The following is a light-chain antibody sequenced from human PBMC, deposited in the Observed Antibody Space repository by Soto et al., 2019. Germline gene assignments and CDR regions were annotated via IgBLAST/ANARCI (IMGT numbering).Light chain of an antibody. Sequence: EVVMTQSPATLSVSPGERATLSCRASENINNRLAWYQQTPGQDPRLLIYGASTRATGIPDRFRGSGSGTEFTLTIGSLQSEDFAVYYCQQYSDCPPWTFGQGTKVEIK. CDR3: QQYSDCPPWT. J-gene: IGKJ1*01. V-gene: IGKV3-15*01. CDR2: GAS. CDR1: ENINNR.